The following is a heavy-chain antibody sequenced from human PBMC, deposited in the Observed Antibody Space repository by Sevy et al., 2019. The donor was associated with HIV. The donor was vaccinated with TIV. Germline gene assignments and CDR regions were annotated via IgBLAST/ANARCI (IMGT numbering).Heavy chain of an antibody. D-gene: IGHD1-26*01. J-gene: IGHJ5*02. CDR2: ISSSSSYI. CDR3: ARGGFDGIFDP. V-gene: IGHV3-21*01. CDR1: GFTFSSYS. Sequence: GGSLRLSCAASGFTFSSYSMNWVRQAPGKGLEWVSSISSSSSYIYYTDSVKGRFTISRDNAKNSLYLQMNSPRAEDTAVYYCARGGFDGIFDPWGQGTLVTVSS.